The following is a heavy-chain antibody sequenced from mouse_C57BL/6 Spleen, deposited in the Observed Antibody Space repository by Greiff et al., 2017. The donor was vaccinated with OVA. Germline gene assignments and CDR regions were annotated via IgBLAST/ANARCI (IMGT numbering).Heavy chain of an antibody. CDR3: ARTEKAYYYAMDY. V-gene: IGHV1-69*01. J-gene: IGHJ4*01. CDR2: IDPSDSYT. D-gene: IGHD6-1*01. CDR1: GYTFTSYW. Sequence: QVQLQQPGAELVMPGASVKLSCTASGYTFTSYWMHWVKQRPGQGLAWIGEIDPSDSYTNYNQKFKGKSTLTVDKSSSTAYMQLSSLTSEDSAVNYCARTEKAYYYAMDYWGQGTSVTVSS.